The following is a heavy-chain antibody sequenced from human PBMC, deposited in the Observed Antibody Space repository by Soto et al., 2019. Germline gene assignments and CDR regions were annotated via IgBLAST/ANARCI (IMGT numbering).Heavy chain of an antibody. D-gene: IGHD2-2*01. CDR1: GGTFSSYS. CDR2: IIPIFGTA. J-gene: IGHJ6*02. Sequence: GASVKVSCKASGGTFSSYSISWVLQAPGEGLEWMGGIIPIFGTANYAQKFQGRVTITADESTSTAYMELSSLRSEDTAVYYCARKVVPAANYYYGMDVWGQGTTVTVSS. V-gene: IGHV1-69*13. CDR3: ARKVVPAANYYYGMDV.